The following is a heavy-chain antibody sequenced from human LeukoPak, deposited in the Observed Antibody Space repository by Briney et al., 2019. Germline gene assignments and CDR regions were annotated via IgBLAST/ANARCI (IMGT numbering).Heavy chain of an antibody. CDR1: GGSISSGDYY. Sequence: SETLSLTCTVSGGSISSGDYYWSWIRQPPGKGLEWIGYIYYSGSTYYNPSLKSRVTISVDTSKNQFSLKLSSVTAADTAVHYCARHNYDSSAYDYWGQGTLVTVSS. CDR2: IYYSGST. V-gene: IGHV4-30-4*08. CDR3: ARHNYDSSAYDY. J-gene: IGHJ4*02. D-gene: IGHD3-22*01.